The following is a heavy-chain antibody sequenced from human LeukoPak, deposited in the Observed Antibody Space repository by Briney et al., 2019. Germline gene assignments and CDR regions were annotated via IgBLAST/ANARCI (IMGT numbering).Heavy chain of an antibody. D-gene: IGHD4-23*01. J-gene: IGHJ4*02. CDR1: GFTFSSYA. Sequence: GGSLRLSCAASGFTFSSYAMSWVRQAPGKGLEWVSAISGSGGSTYYADSVKGRFTISRDNSKNTLYLQMNSLRAEDTAVYYCAKIQASFYGGKARNYFDYWGQGALVTVSS. CDR2: ISGSGGST. V-gene: IGHV3-23*01. CDR3: AKIQASFYGGKARNYFDY.